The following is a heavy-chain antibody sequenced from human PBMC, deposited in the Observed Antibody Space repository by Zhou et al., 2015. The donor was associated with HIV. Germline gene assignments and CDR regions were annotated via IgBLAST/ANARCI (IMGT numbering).Heavy chain of an antibody. CDR1: GFTFSVYW. V-gene: IGHV3-74*02. Sequence: DVQLVESGGSLSSAGGGSLRLSCAGSGFTFSVYWMHWVRQVPGKGLMWVGRIDQDGTTTAFADSVKGRFSISRDNTRDTLFLEMNNLRAEDTGVYFCARARLPGRQFDWVVSPFRNWGRGTLVTVSA. CDR2: IDQDGTTT. CDR3: ARARLPGRQFDWVVSPFRN. J-gene: IGHJ4*01. D-gene: IGHD3-9*01.